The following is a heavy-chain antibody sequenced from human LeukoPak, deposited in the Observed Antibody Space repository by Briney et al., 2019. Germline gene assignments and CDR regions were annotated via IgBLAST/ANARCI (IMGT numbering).Heavy chain of an antibody. CDR3: AVGLGYCSSTSCYPVFDY. V-gene: IGHV1-69*05. D-gene: IGHD2-2*01. CDR1: GGTFSSYA. CDR2: IIPIFGTA. J-gene: IGHJ4*02. Sequence: SVKVSCKASGGTFSSYAISWARQAPGQGLGWMGGIIPIFGTANYAQKFQGRVTITTDESTSTAYMELSSLRSEDTAVHYCAVGLGYCSSTSCYPVFDYWGQGTLVTVSS.